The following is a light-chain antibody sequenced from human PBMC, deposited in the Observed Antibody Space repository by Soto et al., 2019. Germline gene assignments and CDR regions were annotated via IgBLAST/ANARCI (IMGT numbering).Light chain of an antibody. V-gene: IGLV1-44*01. CDR1: SSSIGTNT. CDR3: AAWDVSLLV. CDR2: SDN. J-gene: IGLJ2*01. Sequence: QSVLTQPPSASGTPGQRVTLSCSGSSSSIGTNTVTWYRQLPGTAPQLLIYSDNQRPSGVPDRFSGSKSGTSASLAISGLQSEDEADYYCAAWDVSLLVFGGGTQLTVL.